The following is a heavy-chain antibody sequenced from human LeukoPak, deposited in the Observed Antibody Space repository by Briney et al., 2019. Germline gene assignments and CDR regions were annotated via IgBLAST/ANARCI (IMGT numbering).Heavy chain of an antibody. D-gene: IGHD1-26*01. CDR2: NSAYNCNT. J-gene: IGHJ4*02. CDR1: GYTFTSYG. CDR3: ARDSGSPLPHFDY. Sequence: PGASVKVSCKASGYTFTSYGISWVRQAPGQGLEWMGWNSAYNCNTNYAQKLQGRVTMTEDTSTSTDYMELRSLRCDVTAVCYCARDSGSPLPHFDYWGQGTLVTVSS. V-gene: IGHV1-18*01.